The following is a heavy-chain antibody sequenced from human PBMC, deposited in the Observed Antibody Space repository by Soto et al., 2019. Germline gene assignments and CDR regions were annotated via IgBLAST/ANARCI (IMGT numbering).Heavy chain of an antibody. CDR2: IYYSGST. D-gene: IGHD3-3*01. CDR3: ARDGGRYYAMDV. CDR1: GGSISSYY. V-gene: IGHV4-59*01. J-gene: IGHJ6*02. Sequence: PSETLSLTCTVSGGSISSYYWSWIRQPPAKGLEWIGYIYYSGSTNYNPSLKSRVTISVDTSKNQFSLKLSSVTAADTAVYYCARDGGRYYAMDVWGQGTTVTVSS.